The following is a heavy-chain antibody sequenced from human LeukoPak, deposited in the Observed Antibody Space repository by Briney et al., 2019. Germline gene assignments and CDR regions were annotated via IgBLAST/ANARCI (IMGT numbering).Heavy chain of an antibody. V-gene: IGHV3-23*01. CDR1: GFTFSSYA. CDR2: ITGSVGSP. Sequence: GGSLRLSCAASGFTFSSYAMSWVRQAPGKGLEWVSVITGSVGSPYYADSVKGRFTISRDNSRNTLYLQMNSLRAEDTAVYYCAKTHGDYVYYFFYAMDVWGQGTAVTVSS. CDR3: AKTHGDYVYYFFYAMDV. J-gene: IGHJ6*02. D-gene: IGHD4-17*01.